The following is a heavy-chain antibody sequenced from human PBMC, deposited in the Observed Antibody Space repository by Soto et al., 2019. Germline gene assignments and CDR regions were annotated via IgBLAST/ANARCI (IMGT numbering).Heavy chain of an antibody. CDR2: IIPIFGTA. V-gene: IGHV1-69*12. J-gene: IGHJ5*02. CDR1: GGTFSSYA. Sequence: QVQLVQSGAEVKKPGSSVKVSCKASGGTFSSYAISWVRQAPGQGHEWMGGIIPIFGTANYAQKFQGRVTITADESTSTAYMELSSLRSEDTAVYYCARPTRYYYDTSGQSAWFDPWGQGTLVTVSS. D-gene: IGHD3-22*01. CDR3: ARPTRYYYDTSGQSAWFDP.